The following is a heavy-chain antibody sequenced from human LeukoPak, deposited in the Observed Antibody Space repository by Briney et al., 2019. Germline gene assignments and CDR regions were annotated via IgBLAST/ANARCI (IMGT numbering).Heavy chain of an antibody. V-gene: IGHV4-39*07. CDR1: GGSISSSSYY. Sequence: ASETLSLTCTVSGGSISSSSYYWGWIRQPPGKGLEWIGSIYYSGSTYYNPSLKSRVTISVDTSKNQFSLKLSSVTAADTAVYYCARAVSGDATVTTFDYWGQGTLVTVSS. D-gene: IGHD4-17*01. J-gene: IGHJ4*02. CDR2: IYYSGST. CDR3: ARAVSGDATVTTFDY.